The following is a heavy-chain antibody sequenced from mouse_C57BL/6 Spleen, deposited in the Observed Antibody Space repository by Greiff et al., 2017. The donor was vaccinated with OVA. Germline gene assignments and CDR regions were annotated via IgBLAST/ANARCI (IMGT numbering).Heavy chain of an antibody. D-gene: IGHD2-4*01. J-gene: IGHJ2*01. CDR2: ISSGGSYT. Sequence: EVKLVESGGDLVKPGGSLKLSCAASGFTFSSYGMSWVRQTPDKRLEWVATISSGGSYTYYPDSVKGRFTISRDNAKNTLYLQMSSLKSEDTAMYYCARPIYYDYDYFDYWGQGTTLTVSS. V-gene: IGHV5-6*01. CDR3: ARPIYYDYDYFDY. CDR1: GFTFSSYG.